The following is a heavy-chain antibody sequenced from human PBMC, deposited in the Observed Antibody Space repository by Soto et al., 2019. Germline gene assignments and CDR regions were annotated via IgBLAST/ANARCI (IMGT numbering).Heavy chain of an antibody. V-gene: IGHV1-3*01. CDR3: ARDRALCISTSGYPLYYFDY. Sequence: GASVKVSCKASGYTFTSYAMHWVRQAPGQRLEWMGWINAGNGNTKYSQKFQGRVTITRDTSASTAYMELSGLRSEDAAVYYCARDRALCISTSGYPLYYFDYWGQGTLVTVSS. D-gene: IGHD2-2*01. CDR2: INAGNGNT. J-gene: IGHJ4*02. CDR1: GYTFTSYA.